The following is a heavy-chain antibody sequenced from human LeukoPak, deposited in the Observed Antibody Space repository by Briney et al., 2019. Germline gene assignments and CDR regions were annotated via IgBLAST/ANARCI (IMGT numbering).Heavy chain of an antibody. Sequence: GASVKVSCKASGYTFTSYGISWVRQAPGQGLEWMGWISAYNGNTNYAQKLQGRVTMTTDTSTSTAYMELRSLRSDDTAVYYCARDAGSGWFRGTPDYWGQRTLVTVSS. D-gene: IGHD6-19*01. CDR2: ISAYNGNT. V-gene: IGHV1-18*01. CDR1: GYTFTSYG. J-gene: IGHJ4*02. CDR3: ARDAGSGWFRGTPDY.